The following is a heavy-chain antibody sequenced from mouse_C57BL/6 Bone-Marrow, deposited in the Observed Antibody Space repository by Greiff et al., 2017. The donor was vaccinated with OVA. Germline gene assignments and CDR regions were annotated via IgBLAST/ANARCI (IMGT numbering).Heavy chain of an antibody. Sequence: VQLVESGAELVKPGASVKISCKASGYAFSSYWMNWVKQRPGKGLEWIGQIYPGDGDTNYNGKFKGKATLTADKSSSTAYMQLSSLTSEDSAVYFCARGGDYDTFAYWGQGTLVTVSA. CDR3: ARGGDYDTFAY. CDR1: GYAFSSYW. D-gene: IGHD2-4*01. J-gene: IGHJ3*01. CDR2: IYPGDGDT. V-gene: IGHV1-80*01.